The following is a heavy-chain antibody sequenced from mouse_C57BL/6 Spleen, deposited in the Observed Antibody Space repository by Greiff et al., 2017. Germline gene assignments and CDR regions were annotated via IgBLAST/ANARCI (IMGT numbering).Heavy chain of an antibody. V-gene: IGHV5-15*01. CDR1: GFTFSDYG. CDR2: ISNLAYSI. CDR3: ARRSDYEGWFAY. J-gene: IGHJ3*01. D-gene: IGHD2-4*01. Sequence: EVQRVESGGGLVQPGGSLKLSCAASGFTFSDYGMAWVRQAPRKGPEWVAFISNLAYSIYYADTVTGRFTISRENAKNTLYLEMSSLRSEDTAMYYCARRSDYEGWFAYWGQGTLVTVSA.